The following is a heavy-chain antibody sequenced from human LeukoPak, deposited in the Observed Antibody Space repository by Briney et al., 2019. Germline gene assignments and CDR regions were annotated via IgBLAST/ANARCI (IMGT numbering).Heavy chain of an antibody. D-gene: IGHD1-26*01. J-gene: IGHJ4*02. CDR1: GFTFDDYA. V-gene: IGHV3-9*01. CDR2: ISWNSGSI. Sequence: GRSLRLSCAASGFTFDDYAMHWVRQAPGKGLEWVSGISWNSGSIGYADSVKGRFTISRDNAKNSLYLQMHSLRAEDTAVYYCASQGILGAVALDYWGQGTLLTVSS. CDR3: ASQGILGAVALDY.